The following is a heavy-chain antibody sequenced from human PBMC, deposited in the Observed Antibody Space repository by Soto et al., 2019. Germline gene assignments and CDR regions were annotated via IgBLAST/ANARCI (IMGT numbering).Heavy chain of an antibody. CDR2: IYYSGST. J-gene: IGHJ4*02. CDR1: GGSISSSNW. D-gene: IGHD5-12*01. Sequence: PSETLSLTWAVSGGSISSSNWWSCFRQPPGKGLEWIGEIYYSGSTYYNPSLKSRVTISVDTSKNQFSLKLSSVTAADTAVYYCARLGVGGYATIDYWGQGTLVTVSS. CDR3: ARLGVGGYATIDY. V-gene: IGHV4-4*02.